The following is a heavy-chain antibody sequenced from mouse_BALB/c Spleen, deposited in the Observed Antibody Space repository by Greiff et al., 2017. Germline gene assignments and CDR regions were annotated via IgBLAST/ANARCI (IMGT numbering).Heavy chain of an antibody. Sequence: LVKTGASVKISCKASGYSFTGYYMHWVKQSHGKSLEWIGYISCYNGATSYNQKFKDKATLTVDKSSSTAYMQLSSPTSEDSAVYYCARHYGSYFDYWGQGTTLTVSS. CDR1: GYSFTGYY. CDR3: ARHYGSYFDY. D-gene: IGHD1-2*01. V-gene: IGHV1S34*01. CDR2: ISCYNGAT. J-gene: IGHJ2*01.